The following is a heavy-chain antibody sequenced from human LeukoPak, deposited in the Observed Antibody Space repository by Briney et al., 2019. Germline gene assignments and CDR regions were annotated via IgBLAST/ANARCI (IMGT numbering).Heavy chain of an antibody. V-gene: IGHV3-30-3*01. CDR3: GGTSMVRGHYYYYMDV. J-gene: IGHJ6*03. CDR2: ISYDGSNK. Sequence: GRSLRLSCAASGFTFSSYAMHWVRQAPGKGLEWVAVISYDGSNKYYADSVKGRFTISRDNSKNTLYLQMNSLRAEDTAVYYCGGTSMVRGHYYYYMDVWAKGPRSPSL. CDR1: GFTFSSYA. D-gene: IGHD3-10*01.